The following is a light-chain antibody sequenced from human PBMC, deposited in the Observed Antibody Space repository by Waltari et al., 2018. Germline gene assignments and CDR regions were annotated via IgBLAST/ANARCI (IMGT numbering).Light chain of an antibody. CDR3: NSFTTSTTWV. Sequence: QSALTQPPSVSGSPGPSVTISCTGTSNHVDSYNRVSWYQQPPGTAPKLMLYEVSNRPSGVPDRFSGSKSGNTASLTISGLQPEDEADYYCNSFTTSTTWVFGGGTRVTVL. CDR1: SNHVDSYNR. V-gene: IGLV2-18*02. J-gene: IGLJ3*02. CDR2: EVS.